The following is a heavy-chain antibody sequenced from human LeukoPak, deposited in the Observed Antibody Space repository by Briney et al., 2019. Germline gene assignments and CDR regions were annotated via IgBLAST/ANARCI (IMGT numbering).Heavy chain of an antibody. D-gene: IGHD6-19*01. CDR3: ARQGKARLRSGWYYYYGMDV. CDR2: IYYSGST. J-gene: IGHJ6*02. CDR1: GGSISSYY. V-gene: IGHV4-59*08. Sequence: PSETLSLTCTVSGGSISSYYWSWIRQPPGKGLEWIGYIYYSGSTNYNPSLKSRVTISVDTSKNQFSPKLSSVTAADTAVYYCARQGKARLRSGWYYYYGMDVWGQGTTVTVSS.